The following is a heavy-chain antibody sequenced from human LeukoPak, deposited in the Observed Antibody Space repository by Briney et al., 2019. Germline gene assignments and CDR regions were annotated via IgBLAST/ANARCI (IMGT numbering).Heavy chain of an antibody. CDR3: ARDGLGSDSKGNWFDP. V-gene: IGHV1-46*01. J-gene: IGHJ5*02. D-gene: IGHD2-21*02. CDR1: GLDSTCSY. CDR2: INPSGGST. Sequence: GSVKGCRDACGLDSTCSYIDWVRQATGQGLEWMGIINPSGGSTSYAQKFQGRVIMTRDTSTRTVYMELSSMRSEDTAVYYCARDGLGSDSKGNWFDPWGQGTLLTVSA.